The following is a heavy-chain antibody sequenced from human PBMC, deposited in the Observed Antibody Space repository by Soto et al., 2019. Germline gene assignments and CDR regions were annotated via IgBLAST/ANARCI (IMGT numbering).Heavy chain of an antibody. Sequence: QVQLVQSGAEVQKPGSSVKVSCKASGGTFSSYAISWVRQAPGQGLEWMGGIIPIFGTANYAQKFQGRVTITADESTSTAYMELSSLRSEDTAVYYCAIRQSIADRRSKDYYYYGMDVWGQGTTVTVSS. CDR3: AIRQSIADRRSKDYYYYGMDV. D-gene: IGHD6-6*01. CDR2: IIPIFGTA. V-gene: IGHV1-69*01. J-gene: IGHJ6*02. CDR1: GGTFSSYA.